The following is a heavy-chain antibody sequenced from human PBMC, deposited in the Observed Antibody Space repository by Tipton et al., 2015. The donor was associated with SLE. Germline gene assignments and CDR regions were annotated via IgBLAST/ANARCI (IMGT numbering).Heavy chain of an antibody. CDR2: IYSAGTT. J-gene: IGHJ1*01. CDR1: GVSISRYY. Sequence: TLSLTCTVSGVSISRYYWSWIRQPPGKGLEWIGYIYSAGTTKFNPSLGGRVTLSADTSKNQLSLQLHSVTAADTAVYFCARQENYDFWNNSEYFQYWGQGTLVPVSS. V-gene: IGHV4-59*08. D-gene: IGHD3-3*01. CDR3: ARQENYDFWNNSEYFQY.